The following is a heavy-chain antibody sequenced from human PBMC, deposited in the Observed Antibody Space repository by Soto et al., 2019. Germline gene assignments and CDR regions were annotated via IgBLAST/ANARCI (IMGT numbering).Heavy chain of an antibody. V-gene: IGHV1-2*02. Sequence: QVQLVQSGAEVKKPGASVKVSCKAPRYIFTAYFMHWVRQAPGQGLEWMGWINPNYGATHYGLSFQGRVTMSRDTSISTAYMELSSLRSDDTAVYYCASHDPGARFDPWGQGTLVIVSS. CDR3: ASHDPGARFDP. CDR1: RYIFTAYF. J-gene: IGHJ5*02. D-gene: IGHD1-1*01. CDR2: INPNYGAT.